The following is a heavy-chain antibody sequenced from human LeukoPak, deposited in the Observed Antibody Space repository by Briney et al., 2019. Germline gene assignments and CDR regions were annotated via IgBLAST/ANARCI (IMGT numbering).Heavy chain of an antibody. CDR1: GFTVSSNY. D-gene: IGHD6-19*01. J-gene: IGHJ4*02. V-gene: IGHV3-53*01. CDR3: ARPSDSSGCCTLDY. Sequence: GGSLRLSCAASGFTVSSNYMSWVRQAPGKGLEWVSIIYGGGSTYHADSVKGRFTISRDNSKNALYLQMNSLRAEDTAVYYCARPSDSSGCCTLDYWGQGALVTVSS. CDR2: IYGGGST.